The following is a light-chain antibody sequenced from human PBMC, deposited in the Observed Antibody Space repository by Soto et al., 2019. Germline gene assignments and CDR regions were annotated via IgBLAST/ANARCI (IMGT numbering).Light chain of an antibody. Sequence: QSALTQPASVSGSPGQSITISCTGTSSDVGGYRFVSWYQHHSGEAPKLIIYEVSNRPSGVSSRFSGSKSGNTASLTISGRQAEDESLYYCSSKSSGSTPMLFGGGTKLTVL. CDR1: SSDVGGYRF. CDR2: EVS. CDR3: SSKSSGSTPML. J-gene: IGLJ3*02. V-gene: IGLV2-14*01.